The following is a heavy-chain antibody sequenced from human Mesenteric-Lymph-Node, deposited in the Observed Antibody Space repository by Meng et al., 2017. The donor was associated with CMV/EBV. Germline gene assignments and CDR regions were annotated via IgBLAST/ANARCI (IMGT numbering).Heavy chain of an antibody. CDR2: MNPNSGNT. CDR1: GYTFTSYD. D-gene: IGHD2-2*02. CDR3: AREPPRDCSSTSCYTTDYNGLDV. V-gene: IGHV1-8*03. J-gene: IGHJ6*02. Sequence: ASVKVSCKASGYTFTSYDINWVRQATGQGLEWMGWMNPNSGNTGYAQKFQGRVTITADKSTSTAYMELSSLRSEDTAVYYCAREPPRDCSSTSCYTTDYNGLDVWGQGTTVTVSS.